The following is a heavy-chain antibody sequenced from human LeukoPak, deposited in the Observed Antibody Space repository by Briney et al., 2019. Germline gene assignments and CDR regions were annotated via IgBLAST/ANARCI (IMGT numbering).Heavy chain of an antibody. Sequence: ALVKVSCKASGYTFASYDINWVRQATGHGLEWMGWMNPNSGNTGYAQKFQGRVTITRNTSISTAYMELSSLRSEDTAVYYCAIDYDFWSGYYYWGQGTLVTVSS. CDR1: GYTFASYD. CDR2: MNPNSGNT. D-gene: IGHD3-3*01. CDR3: AIDYDFWSGYYY. J-gene: IGHJ4*02. V-gene: IGHV1-8*03.